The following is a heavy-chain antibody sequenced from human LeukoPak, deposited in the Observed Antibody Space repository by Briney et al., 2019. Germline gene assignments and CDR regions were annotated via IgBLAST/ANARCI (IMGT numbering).Heavy chain of an antibody. D-gene: IGHD6-19*01. CDR1: GFTFSSYE. Sequence: PGGSLRLSCAASGFTFSSYEMNWVRQAPGKGLEWVSYISSSGSTIYYADSVKGRFTISRDNAKNSLFLQMSSLRAEDTAVYYCARGKVAVAATDDAFEIWGQGTIVTVSS. V-gene: IGHV3-48*03. CDR3: ARGKVAVAATDDAFEI. CDR2: ISSSGSTI. J-gene: IGHJ3*02.